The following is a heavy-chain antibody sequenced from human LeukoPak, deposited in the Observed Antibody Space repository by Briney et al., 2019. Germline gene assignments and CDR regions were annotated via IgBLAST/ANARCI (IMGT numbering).Heavy chain of an antibody. Sequence: GGSLRLSCAASGFTFDDYGMSWVRQAPGKGLEWVSGINWSGGSTGYADSVKGRFTISRDNAKNSLYLQMNSLRAEDTALYYCARVTNYFDSSGYYTTHYFDYWGQGTLVTVSS. CDR1: GFTFDDYG. V-gene: IGHV3-20*04. J-gene: IGHJ4*02. D-gene: IGHD3-22*01. CDR3: ARVTNYFDSSGYYTTHYFDY. CDR2: INWSGGST.